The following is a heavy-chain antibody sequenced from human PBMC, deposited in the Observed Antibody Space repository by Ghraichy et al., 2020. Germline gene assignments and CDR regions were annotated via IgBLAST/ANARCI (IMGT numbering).Heavy chain of an antibody. D-gene: IGHD2-2*01. CDR2: IYPADSDS. CDR3: ATNGADCSGTSCYPHLPYYYFGMDV. Sequence: GESLNISCKGSGYSFTSYWIGWVRQMPGKGLEWMGIIYPADSDSRYSPSFQGHVTITADKSISTAYLQWSNLKASDTAMYYCATNGADCSGTSCYPHLPYYYFGMDVWGQGTTVTVSS. V-gene: IGHV5-51*01. CDR1: GYSFTSYW. J-gene: IGHJ6*02.